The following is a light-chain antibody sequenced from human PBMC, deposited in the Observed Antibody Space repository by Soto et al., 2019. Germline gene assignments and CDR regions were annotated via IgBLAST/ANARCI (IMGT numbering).Light chain of an antibody. CDR3: SSYAGSSTVL. CDR2: EVS. J-gene: IGLJ2*01. Sequence: QSALTQPPSASGSPGQSVTISCTGTNSDVGGYNYVSWYQQHPGKAPNLMIYEVSKRPSGVPDRFSGSKSGNTASLTVSGLQSEDEGEYYCSSYAGSSTVLFGGGTKLTLL. CDR1: NSDVGGYNY. V-gene: IGLV2-8*01.